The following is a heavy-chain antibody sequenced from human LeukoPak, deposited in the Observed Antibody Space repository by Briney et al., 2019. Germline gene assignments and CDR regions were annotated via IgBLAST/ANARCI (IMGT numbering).Heavy chain of an antibody. CDR2: IIPILGIA. CDR1: GGTFSSYA. J-gene: IGHJ3*02. CDR3: ARLDDNPGPVWTDAFDI. V-gene: IGHV1-69*04. Sequence: ASVKVSCKASGGTFSSYAISWVRQAPGQGLEWMGRIIPILGIANYAQKFQGRVTITADKSTSTAYMELSSLRSEDTAVYYCARLDDNPGPVWTDAFDIWGQGTMVTVSS. D-gene: IGHD3/OR15-3a*01.